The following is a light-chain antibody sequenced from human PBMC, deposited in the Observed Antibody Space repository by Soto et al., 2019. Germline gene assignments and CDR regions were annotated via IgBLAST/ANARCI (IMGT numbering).Light chain of an antibody. CDR3: QQDSSWPLT. CDR1: QDIRSS. Sequence: EIVMTQSPATLSVSPGERVTLSCRASQDIRSSLAWYQQKPGQAPRLLIYGASIRATGVPATFSGSGPGTEFTLSISSLQSEHLGVYYCQQDSSWPLTFGGGTKVDI. CDR2: GAS. V-gene: IGKV3-15*01. J-gene: IGKJ4*01.